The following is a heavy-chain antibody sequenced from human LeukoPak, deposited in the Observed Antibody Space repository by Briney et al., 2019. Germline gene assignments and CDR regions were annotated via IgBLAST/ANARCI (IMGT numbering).Heavy chain of an antibody. CDR2: IRYDGSNK. CDR3: AKPRDYDFWSGYYKGGPDYYYYMDV. Sequence: PGRYLRLSCAASGFTFSSYGMHWVRQAPGKGLEWVAFIRYDGSNKYYADSVKGRFTISRDNSKNTLYLQMNSLRAEDTAVYYCAKPRDYDFWSGYYKGGPDYYYYMDVWGKGTTVTVSS. CDR1: GFTFSSYG. V-gene: IGHV3-30*02. D-gene: IGHD3-3*01. J-gene: IGHJ6*03.